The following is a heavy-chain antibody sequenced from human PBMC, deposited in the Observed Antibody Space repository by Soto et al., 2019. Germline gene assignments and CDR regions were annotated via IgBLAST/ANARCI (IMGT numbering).Heavy chain of an antibody. D-gene: IGHD1-7*01. V-gene: IGHV3-23*01. Sequence: GGSLRLSCATSGLTFSNYAMSWDRQAQGGGLEWVSSRSGSSSTTYYADSVRGRFTISRDRSKNTLYLQMSSLRAEDTALYYCAKNQERELPRVIDFWGQGTLVTVSS. CDR3: AKNQERELPRVIDF. J-gene: IGHJ4*02. CDR2: RSGSSSTT. CDR1: GLTFSNYA.